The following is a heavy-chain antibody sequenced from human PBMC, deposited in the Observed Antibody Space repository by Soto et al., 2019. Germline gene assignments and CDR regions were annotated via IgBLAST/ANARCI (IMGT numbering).Heavy chain of an antibody. CDR2: ISAYSGNT. D-gene: IGHD1-26*01. CDR3: ARDAAVGLFDY. Sequence: ASVKVSCKASGYTFTSNDINWVRQATGQGLEWMGWISAYSGNTSYAQKLQGRVTMTTDTSMSTAYMELRSLRSDDTAVYYCARDAAVGLFDYWGQGTLVTVSS. V-gene: IGHV1-18*01. CDR1: GYTFTSND. J-gene: IGHJ4*02.